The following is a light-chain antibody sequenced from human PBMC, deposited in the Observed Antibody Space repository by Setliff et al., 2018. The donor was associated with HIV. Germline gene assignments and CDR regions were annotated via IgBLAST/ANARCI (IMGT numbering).Light chain of an antibody. CDR2: DVS. J-gene: IGLJ1*01. V-gene: IGLV2-14*03. CDR3: TSYTSSDIYV. Sequence: QSVLTQPAYVSGSPGQSITISCTGTSSDVGTYNYVSWYQQHPGKAPKLMIYDVSKRPSGVSDRFSGSKSGNTASLTISGLQAEDEADYYCTSYTSSDIYVFATGTKVTVL. CDR1: SSDVGTYNY.